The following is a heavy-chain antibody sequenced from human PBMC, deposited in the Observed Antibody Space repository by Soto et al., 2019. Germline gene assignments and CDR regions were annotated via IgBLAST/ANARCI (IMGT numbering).Heavy chain of an antibody. J-gene: IGHJ6*02. CDR2: ISYDGSNK. D-gene: IGHD1-7*01. Sequence: QVQLVESGGGVVQPGRSLRLSCAASGFTFSSYAMHWVRQAPGKGLEWVAVISYDGSNKYYADSVKGRFTISRDNSKNKLYLQMNSLRAEDTAVYYCARDRELAQIGYYYGMDVWGQGTTVTVSS. CDR1: GFTFSSYA. CDR3: ARDRELAQIGYYYGMDV. V-gene: IGHV3-30-3*01.